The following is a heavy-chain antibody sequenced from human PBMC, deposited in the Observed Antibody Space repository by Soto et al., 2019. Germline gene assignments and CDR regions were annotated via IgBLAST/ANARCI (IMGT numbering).Heavy chain of an antibody. CDR3: ERMGGSFRYVDY. CDR2: IDWDADE. D-gene: IGHD3-16*02. CDR1: GFSLSTERMR. J-gene: IGHJ4*02. V-gene: IGHV2-70*04. Sequence: ESGPTLVNPTQTLTLTCTFSGFSLSTERMRMNWIRQPPGKALEWLARIDWDADEYYNPSLRSRLTISKDTSKNQVVLTMTNMDPVDTATYYCERMGGSFRYVDYRGREIVVTVPQ.